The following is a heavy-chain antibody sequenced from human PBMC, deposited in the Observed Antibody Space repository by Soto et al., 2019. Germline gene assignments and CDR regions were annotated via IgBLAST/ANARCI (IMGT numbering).Heavy chain of an antibody. Sequence: EVQLLESGGGLVQPGGSLRLSCVVSGFTFGSYAMSWVRQAPEKGPAWVAILGGNGFTTYYADSVKGRFTISGDKSKSTLFLQMNSLRADDTGVYYCAKALRPSLNFFYYMDFWGRGTSVTVSS. CDR1: GFTFGSYA. V-gene: IGHV3-23*01. J-gene: IGHJ6*03. D-gene: IGHD2-2*01. CDR2: LGGNGFTT. CDR3: AKALRPSLNFFYYMDF.